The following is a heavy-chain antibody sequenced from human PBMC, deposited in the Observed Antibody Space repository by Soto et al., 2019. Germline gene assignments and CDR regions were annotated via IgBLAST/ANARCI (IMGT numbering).Heavy chain of an antibody. Sequence: GGSLRLSCAVSGFTFSDYGMHWVGQAPGKGLEWVAVMSYAGSYKYYADSVKGRFTISRDLSGNTLFLQMNSLRLEDTAVYFCAKEMYPRTVLDSSSPWGDYWGQGTLVTVSS. CDR3: AKEMYPRTVLDSSSPWGDY. J-gene: IGHJ4*02. D-gene: IGHD6-6*01. V-gene: IGHV3-30*18. CDR2: MSYAGSYK. CDR1: GFTFSDYG.